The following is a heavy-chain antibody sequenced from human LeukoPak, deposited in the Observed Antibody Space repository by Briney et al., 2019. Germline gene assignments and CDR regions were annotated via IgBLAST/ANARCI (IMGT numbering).Heavy chain of an antibody. CDR2: ISSSSSYI. CDR1: GFTFSSYS. J-gene: IGHJ4*02. D-gene: IGHD3-16*02. Sequence: GGSLRPSCAASGFTFSSYSMNWVRQAPGKGLEWVSSISSSSSYIYYADSVKGRFTISRDNAKNSLYLQMNSLRAEDTAVYYCARDPTFGGVIADDYWGQGTLVTVSS. V-gene: IGHV3-21*01. CDR3: ARDPTFGGVIADDY.